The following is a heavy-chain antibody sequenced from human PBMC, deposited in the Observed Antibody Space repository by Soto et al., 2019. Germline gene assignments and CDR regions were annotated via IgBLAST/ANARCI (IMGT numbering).Heavy chain of an antibody. V-gene: IGHV3-30*18. CDR2: IRNDGSNE. CDR3: AKGPAGGDTHRSADY. D-gene: IGHD3-16*01. Sequence: PGGSLSLSCAASGFTFSNYGMHWVRQAPGKGLEWVAVIRNDGSNEYYADSVKGRFTISRDNPKHTLYLQMNSLRAEDTAVYYCAKGPAGGDTHRSADYWGQGALVTVSS. CDR1: GFTFSNYG. J-gene: IGHJ4*02.